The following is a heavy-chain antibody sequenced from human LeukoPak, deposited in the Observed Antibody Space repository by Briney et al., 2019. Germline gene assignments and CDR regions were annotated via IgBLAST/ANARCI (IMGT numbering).Heavy chain of an antibody. Sequence: PSETLSLTCTVSGGSISSYYWGWIRQPPGKGLEWVGRIKSKTDGGTTDYAAPVKGRFTISRDDSKNTLYLQMNSLKTEDTAVYYCTTTYYDNGPWYFDLWGRGTLVTVSS. V-gene: IGHV3-15*01. J-gene: IGHJ2*01. D-gene: IGHD3-22*01. CDR1: GGSISSYY. CDR2: IKSKTDGGTT. CDR3: TTTYYDNGPWYFDL.